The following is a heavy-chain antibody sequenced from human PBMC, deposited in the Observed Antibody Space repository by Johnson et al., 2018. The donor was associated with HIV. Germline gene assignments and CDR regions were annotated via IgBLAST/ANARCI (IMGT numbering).Heavy chain of an antibody. V-gene: IGHV3-11*04. CDR3: AREATPWGGDYVGYAFDL. CDR1: GFGFSTYY. J-gene: IGHJ3*01. D-gene: IGHD4-17*01. CDR2: ISSSGSSI. Sequence: QVQLVESGGGLVKPGGSLRLSCVTSGFGFSTYYMSWIRQAPGKGLECLSYISSSGSSIYYTDSVKGRFTISRDNTKKSLYLQMNSLTADDTAIYYCAREATPWGGDYVGYAFDLWGQGTNVIVSS.